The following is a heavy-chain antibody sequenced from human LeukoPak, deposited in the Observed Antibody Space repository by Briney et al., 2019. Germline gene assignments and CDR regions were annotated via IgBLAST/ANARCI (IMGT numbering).Heavy chain of an antibody. V-gene: IGHV1-69*04. D-gene: IGHD6-13*01. J-gene: IGHJ6*02. CDR1: GCTFSSYA. CDR3: ARDINGYSSSWADYYYYGMDV. Sequence: EASVKVSCKSSGCTFSSYAISWVRPAPGQGLEWMGRIIPILGIANYAQKFQGRVTITADKSTSKAYMELSSLRSEDTAVYYCARDINGYSSSWADYYYYGMDVWGQGTTVTVSS. CDR2: IIPILGIA.